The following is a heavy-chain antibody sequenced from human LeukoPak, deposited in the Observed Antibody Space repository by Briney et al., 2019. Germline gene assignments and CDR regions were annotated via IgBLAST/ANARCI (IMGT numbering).Heavy chain of an antibody. CDR2: IIPILGIA. D-gene: IGHD3-3*01. CDR3: ARIFSLLRFLEWLAPYYYYGMDV. V-gene: IGHV1-69*04. J-gene: IGHJ6*02. CDR1: GGTFSSYA. Sequence: ASVKASCKASGGTFSSYAISWVRQAPGQGLEWMGRIIPILGIANYAQKFQGRVTITADKSTSTAYMELSSLRSEDTAVYYCARIFSLLRFLEWLAPYYYYGMDVWGQGTTVTVSS.